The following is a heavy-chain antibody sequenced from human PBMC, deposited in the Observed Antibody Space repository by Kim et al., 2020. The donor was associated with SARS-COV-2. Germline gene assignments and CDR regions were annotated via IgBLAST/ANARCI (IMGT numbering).Heavy chain of an antibody. V-gene: IGHV3-7*01. CDR2: IKQDGSEK. J-gene: IGHJ4*02. Sequence: GGSLRLSCAASGFTFSSYWMSWVRQAPGKGLEWVANIKQDGSEKYYVDSVKGRFTISRDNAKNSLYLQMNSLRAEDTAVYYCARDYGDSGFNPPDYWGQGTLVTVSS. CDR3: ARDYGDSGFNPPDY. CDR1: GFTFSSYW. D-gene: IGHD4-17*01.